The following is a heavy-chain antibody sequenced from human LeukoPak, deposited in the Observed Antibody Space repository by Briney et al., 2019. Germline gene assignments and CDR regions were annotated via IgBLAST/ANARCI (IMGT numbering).Heavy chain of an antibody. J-gene: IGHJ4*02. CDR3: ASRGYSYGFRPWYYFDY. CDR1: GGSISSSHYY. D-gene: IGHD5-18*01. CDR2: IYNSGST. V-gene: IGHV4-39*01. Sequence: PSETLSLTCTVSGGSISSSHYYGGWIRQPPGKGLEWIGSIYNSGSTYYNPSLKSRVTISVDTSKNQFSLKLTSVTAADTAVYYCASRGYSYGFRPWYYFDYWGQGTLVTVSS.